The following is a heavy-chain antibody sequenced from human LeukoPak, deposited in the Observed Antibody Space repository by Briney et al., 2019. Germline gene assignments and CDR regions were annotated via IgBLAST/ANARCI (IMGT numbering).Heavy chain of an antibody. CDR2: IKSKTDGGTT. Sequence: GGSLRLSCAASGFTFSNAWMSWVRQAPGKGLEWVGRIKSKTDGGTTDYAAPVKGRFTISRDDPKNTLYLQMNTLRAEDTAVYYCARDRTTVTTFDYWGQGTLVTASS. D-gene: IGHD4-17*01. CDR3: ARDRTTVTTFDY. V-gene: IGHV3-15*01. J-gene: IGHJ4*02. CDR1: GFTFSNAW.